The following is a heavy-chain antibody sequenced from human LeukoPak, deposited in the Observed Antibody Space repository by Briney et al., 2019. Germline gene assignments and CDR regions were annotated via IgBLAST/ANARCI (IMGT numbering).Heavy chain of an antibody. D-gene: IGHD3-9*01. J-gene: IGHJ5*02. CDR1: GGSISNYY. CDR2: IYYSGST. CDR3: ARGQGGYDILTGYYMDQGFDP. V-gene: IGHV4-59*08. Sequence: PSETLSLTCTVSGGSISNYYWSWIWQPPGKGLEWIGYIYYSGSTNYNPSLKSRVTMSVDTSKNQFSLKLSSVTAADTAVYYCARGQGGYDILTGYYMDQGFDPWGQGTLVTVSS.